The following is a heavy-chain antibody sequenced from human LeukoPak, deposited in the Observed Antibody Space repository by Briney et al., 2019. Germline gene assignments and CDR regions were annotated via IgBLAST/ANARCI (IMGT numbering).Heavy chain of an antibody. Sequence: SGPTLVNPTQTLTLTCTFAGFSFDTEGAAVGWIRQPPKKPLEWLALIYWDDDKSYSPSLENRLTISKDTSKNQVVLTMTNVDPMDTGTYFCAHRHEAANTYGPSFDYWGQGTLVIVSS. CDR3: AHRHEAANTYGPSFDY. J-gene: IGHJ4*02. V-gene: IGHV2-5*02. CDR2: IYWDDDK. D-gene: IGHD4-17*01. CDR1: GFSFDTEGAA.